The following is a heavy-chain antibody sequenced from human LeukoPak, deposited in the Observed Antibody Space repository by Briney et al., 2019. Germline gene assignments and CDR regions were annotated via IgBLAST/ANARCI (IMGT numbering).Heavy chain of an antibody. J-gene: IGHJ3*02. CDR2: IYYSGST. V-gene: IGHV4-39*07. CDR3: ARGGLYSSSSSGAFDI. D-gene: IGHD6-6*01. CDR1: GGSISSSSSY. Sequence: PSETLSLTCTVSGGSISSSSSYWGWIRQPPGEGLEWISNIYYSGSTYYNTSLKSRVTISLDTSKNQFSLKLSSVTAADTAVYYCARGGLYSSSSSGAFDIWGQGTMVTVSS.